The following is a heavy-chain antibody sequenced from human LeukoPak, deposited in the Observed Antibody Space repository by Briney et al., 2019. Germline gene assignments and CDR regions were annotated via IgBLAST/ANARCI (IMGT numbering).Heavy chain of an antibody. V-gene: IGHV3-43*02. Sequence: GGSLRLSCAASGFTFDDYAMHWVRQAPGKGLEWVSLISGDGGSTYYADSVNGRFTISRDNSKNSLYLQMNSLRTEDTALYYCAKDSVDSGWGYFDYWGQGTLVTVSS. CDR2: ISGDGGST. CDR3: AKDSVDSGWGYFDY. CDR1: GFTFDDYA. J-gene: IGHJ4*02. D-gene: IGHD6-19*01.